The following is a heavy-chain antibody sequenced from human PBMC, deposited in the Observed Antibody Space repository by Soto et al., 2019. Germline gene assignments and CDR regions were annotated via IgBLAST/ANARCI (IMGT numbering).Heavy chain of an antibody. CDR1: GFTFSSYA. CDR3: AKVRDYSNYRQTPKGYYYYGMDV. Sequence: GGSLRLSCAASGFTFSSYAMSWVRQAPGKGLEWVSAISGSGGSTYYADSVKGRFTISRDNSKNTLYLQMNSLRAEDTAVYYCAKVRDYSNYRQTPKGYYYYGMDVWGQGTTVTVSS. J-gene: IGHJ6*02. V-gene: IGHV3-23*01. CDR2: ISGSGGST. D-gene: IGHD4-4*01.